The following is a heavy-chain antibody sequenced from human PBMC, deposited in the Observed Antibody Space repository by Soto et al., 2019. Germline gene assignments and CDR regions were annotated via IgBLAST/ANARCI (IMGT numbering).Heavy chain of an antibody. CDR2: ISGSGGST. D-gene: IGHD2-2*01. Sequence: GGSLRLSCAASGFTFSSYAMSWVRQAPGKGLEWVSAISGSGGSTYYADSMKGRFTISRDNSKNTLYLQMNSLRAEDTAVYYCAKDTYYCSSTSCYHRYYYYGMDVWGQGTTVTVSS. CDR3: AKDTYYCSSTSCYHRYYYYGMDV. J-gene: IGHJ6*02. CDR1: GFTFSSYA. V-gene: IGHV3-23*01.